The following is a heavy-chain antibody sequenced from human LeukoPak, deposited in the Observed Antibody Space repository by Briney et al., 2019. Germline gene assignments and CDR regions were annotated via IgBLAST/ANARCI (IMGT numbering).Heavy chain of an antibody. D-gene: IGHD2-15*01. CDR2: FDPEDGET. J-gene: IGHJ6*02. Sequence: ASVKVSCKVSGYTLTELSMHWVRQAPGKGLEWMGGFDPEDGETIYAQKFQGRVTMTEDTSTDTAYMELSSLGSEDTAVYYCSCHSIAYYYYGMDVWGQGTTVTVSS. V-gene: IGHV1-24*01. CDR3: SCHSIAYYYYGMDV. CDR1: GYTLTELS.